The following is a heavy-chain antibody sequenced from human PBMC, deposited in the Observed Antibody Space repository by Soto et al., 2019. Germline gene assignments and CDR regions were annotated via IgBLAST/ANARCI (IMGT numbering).Heavy chain of an antibody. CDR2: ITNKATSYAT. CDR3: FRSTADY. D-gene: IGHD5-18*01. Sequence: PGGSLKLSCAASGFMFSDSTMHWVRQASGIGLEWVGRITNKATSYATSYAESVKGRFTISRDDSKNTAYLQMNSLKTEDTAVYWCFRSTADYWGQGTLVTVSS. V-gene: IGHV3-73*01. CDR1: GFMFSDST. J-gene: IGHJ4*02.